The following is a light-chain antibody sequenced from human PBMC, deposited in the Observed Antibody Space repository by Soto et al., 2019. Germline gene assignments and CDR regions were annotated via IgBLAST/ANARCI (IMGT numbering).Light chain of an antibody. Sequence: IVMTQSPDSLAVSLGERSTINCKSSQSMLYSSNNKDYLAWYQQIPGQPPKLLIYWASTRESGVPDRFSGSGSGTDFTLTISSLQAEDVAVYYCQQYYSTPPKFGQGTKVDIK. CDR1: QSMLYSSNNKDY. J-gene: IGKJ1*01. CDR2: WAS. CDR3: QQYYSTPPK. V-gene: IGKV4-1*01.